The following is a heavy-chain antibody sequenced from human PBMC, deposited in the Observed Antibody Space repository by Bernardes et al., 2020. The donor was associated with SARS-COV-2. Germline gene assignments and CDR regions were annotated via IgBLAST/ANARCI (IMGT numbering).Heavy chain of an antibody. CDR2: IYPGDSDT. Sequence: GESLKISCQGFGYSFTSYWIAWVRQMPGKGLEWMGIIYPGDSDTRYSPSFQGQVTISVDKSISTAYLQWSSLKASDTAMYYCARPPHMERYDLDVWGQGTTVTVSS. CDR3: ARPPHMERYDLDV. CDR1: GYSFTSYW. V-gene: IGHV5-51*01. D-gene: IGHD2-21*01. J-gene: IGHJ6*02.